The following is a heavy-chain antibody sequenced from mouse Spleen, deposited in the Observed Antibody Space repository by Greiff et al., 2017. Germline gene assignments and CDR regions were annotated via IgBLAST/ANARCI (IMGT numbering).Heavy chain of an antibody. CDR3: ARRDAKGAWFAY. J-gene: IGHJ3*01. V-gene: IGHV5-12-1*01. CDR2: ISSGGGST. Sequence: EVKLVESGGGLVQPGGSLKLSCAASGFTFSSYDMSWVRQTPEKRLEWVAYISSGGGSTYYPDTVKGRFTISRDNAKNTLYLQMSSLKSEDTAMYYCARRDAKGAWFAYWGQGTLVTVSA. CDR1: GFTFSSYD. D-gene: IGHD3-3*01.